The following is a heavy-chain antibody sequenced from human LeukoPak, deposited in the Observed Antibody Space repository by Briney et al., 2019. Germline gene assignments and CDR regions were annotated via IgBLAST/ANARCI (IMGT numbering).Heavy chain of an antibody. CDR1: RFAFSQAW. CDR2: IKSESDGGTT. D-gene: IGHD1-26*01. J-gene: IGHJ5*02. CDR3: TTSGWFDH. Sequence: GGSLRLSCVASRFAFSQAWMSWVRQAPGRGLEWVGRIKSESDGGTTDYAAPVKGRFTISRDDSKNTLVLQMNSLQTEDTAVYYCTTSGWFDHWGQGTLVTVSS. V-gene: IGHV3-15*01.